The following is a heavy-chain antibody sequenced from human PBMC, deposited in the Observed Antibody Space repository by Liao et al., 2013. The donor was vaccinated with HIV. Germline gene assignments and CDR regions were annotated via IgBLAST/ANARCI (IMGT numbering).Heavy chain of an antibody. CDR2: NYYSGST. D-gene: IGHD3-10*01. CDR3: ARGYLWFGDPPGAFDI. CDR1: GGSISSAGYS. Sequence: QLQLQESASGLLKPSQTLSLTCAVSGGSISSAGYSWNWIRQPPGKGLEWIGYIHYSGSTNSNYYSGSTKYNSSLKSRVTVSGVMSRNQFSLNLTSVTAADTAMYYCARGYLWFGDPPGAFDIWGQGTMVTVSS. V-gene: IGHV4-30-2*01. J-gene: IGHJ3*02.